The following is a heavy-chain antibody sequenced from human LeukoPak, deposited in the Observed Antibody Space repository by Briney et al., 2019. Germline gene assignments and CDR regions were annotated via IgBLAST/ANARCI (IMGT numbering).Heavy chain of an antibody. J-gene: IGHJ4*02. D-gene: IGHD6-6*01. CDR2: MNPNSGNT. CDR1: GYTFTSYD. Sequence: ASVKVSCKASGYTFTSYDINWVRQVTGQGLEWMGWMNPNSGNTGYAQKFQGRVTMTRNTSISTAYMELSSLRSEDTAVYYCARGRVGIAARSRSYYFDYWGQGTLVTVSS. CDR3: ARGRVGIAARSRSYYFDY. V-gene: IGHV1-8*01.